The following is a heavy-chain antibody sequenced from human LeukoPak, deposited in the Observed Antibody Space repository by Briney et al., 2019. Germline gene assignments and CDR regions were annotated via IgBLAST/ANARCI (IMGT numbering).Heavy chain of an antibody. CDR2: INSNGANT. Sequence: PGGSLRLSCAASGFTFSNHAMHWARQAPGKALEYVAVINSNGANTFHAKSLNDRFTISRDNSKNILYLQMGSLRAEDMAVYYCARGEEFYDSSGYRRLDSWGQGTLVVVSS. D-gene: IGHD3-22*01. V-gene: IGHV3-64*01. J-gene: IGHJ4*02. CDR3: ARGEEFYDSSGYRRLDS. CDR1: GFTFSNHA.